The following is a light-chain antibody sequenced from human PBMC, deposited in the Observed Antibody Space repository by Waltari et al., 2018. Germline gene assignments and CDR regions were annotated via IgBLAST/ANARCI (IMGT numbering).Light chain of an antibody. Sequence: QSVLTQPPSVSGAPGQRVTISYTGSSSNIGAGYDVHWYQQLPGTAPKLLIYTNSNRPSGVPDRFSGSKSGTSASLAITGLQAEDEADYYCQSYDSSRRVFGGGTKLTVL. CDR1: SSNIGAGYD. V-gene: IGLV1-40*01. CDR2: TNS. CDR3: QSYDSSRRV. J-gene: IGLJ2*01.